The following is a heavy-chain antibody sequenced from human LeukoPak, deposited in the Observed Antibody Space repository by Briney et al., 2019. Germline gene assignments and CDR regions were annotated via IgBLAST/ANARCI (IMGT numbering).Heavy chain of an antibody. Sequence: GGSLRLSCAASGFTFGGYTMNWVRQAPGKGLEWVSSISSGSTYTHYADSVKGRFTISRDNAENSSYLQMNSLRADDTAVYYCARAMGWGRESWYFDLWGRGTLVTVSS. CDR2: ISSGSTYT. CDR3: ARAMGWGRESWYFDL. V-gene: IGHV3-21*01. J-gene: IGHJ2*01. CDR1: GFTFGGYT. D-gene: IGHD1-26*01.